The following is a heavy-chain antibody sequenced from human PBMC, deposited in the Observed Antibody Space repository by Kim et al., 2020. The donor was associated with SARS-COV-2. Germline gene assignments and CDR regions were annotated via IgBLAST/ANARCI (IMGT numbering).Heavy chain of an antibody. D-gene: IGHD3-10*01. CDR3: ARGYGPTLPVGPY. Sequence: SETLSLTCAIYGESSTAYYWTWIRQPPGKGLEWIGEITHTGATNYNPSLTGRVTLSLDTSKNQFSLKLYSITAADTAVYYCARGYGPTLPVGPYWGQGTMVTVSS. V-gene: IGHV4-34*01. CDR1: GESSTAYY. CDR2: ITHTGAT. J-gene: IGHJ4*02.